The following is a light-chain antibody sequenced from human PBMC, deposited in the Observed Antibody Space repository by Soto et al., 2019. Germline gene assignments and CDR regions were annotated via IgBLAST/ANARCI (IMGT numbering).Light chain of an antibody. J-gene: IGLJ3*02. CDR1: SSDIGSQNF. CDR2: GVT. CDR3: SSYSTSYTWV. V-gene: IGLV2-14*01. Sequence: QSVLTQPASVSGSPGQSITISCTGTSSDIGSQNFVSWHQQRPGKAPKFIIYGVTNRPSGVSNRFSGSKSGNTASLTISALQADDEADYYCSSYSTSYTWVFGGGTKLTVL.